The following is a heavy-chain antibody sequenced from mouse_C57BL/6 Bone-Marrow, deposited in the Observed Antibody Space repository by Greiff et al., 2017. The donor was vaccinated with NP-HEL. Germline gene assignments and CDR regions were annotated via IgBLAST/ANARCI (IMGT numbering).Heavy chain of an antibody. Sequence: EVQGVESGGDLVKPGGSLKLSCAASGFTFSSYGLSWVRQTPDKRLEWVATLSSGGSSTYYPDSVTGRFTISRDNAKNTLYLQMSSLKSEDTAMYYCARHRRGPYAMDYWGQGTSVTVSS. J-gene: IGHJ4*01. V-gene: IGHV5-6*01. D-gene: IGHD3-3*01. CDR1: GFTFSSYG. CDR3: ARHRRGPYAMDY. CDR2: LSSGGSST.